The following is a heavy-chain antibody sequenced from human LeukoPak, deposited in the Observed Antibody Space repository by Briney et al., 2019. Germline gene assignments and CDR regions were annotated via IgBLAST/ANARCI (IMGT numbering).Heavy chain of an antibody. CDR3: VRRDYYGSSGYYYVY. J-gene: IGHJ4*02. CDR2: IYLDDSDT. V-gene: IGHV5-51*01. D-gene: IGHD3-22*01. CDR1: GYSSTSYW. Sequence: GESLKISCKGSGYSSTSYWIGWVRQMPGKGLEWMGIIYLDDSDTRYSPSFQGQVTISADKSISTAYLQWSSLKASDTAIYYCVRRDYYGSSGYYYVYWGQGTLVIVSS.